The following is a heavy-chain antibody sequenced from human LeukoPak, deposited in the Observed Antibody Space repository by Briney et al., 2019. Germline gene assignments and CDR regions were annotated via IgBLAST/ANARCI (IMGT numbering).Heavy chain of an antibody. D-gene: IGHD6-13*01. CDR2: ISYDGSNK. CDR1: GFTFSDYA. CDR3: ARGGASSKWFDP. J-gene: IGHJ5*02. V-gene: IGHV3-30-3*01. Sequence: PGGSLRLSCAASGFTFSDYAMHWVRQSPGKGLEWVAVISYDGSNKYYADSVKGRFTISRDNSKNTLYLQMNSLRDEDTAVYYCARGGASSKWFDPWGQGTLVTVSS.